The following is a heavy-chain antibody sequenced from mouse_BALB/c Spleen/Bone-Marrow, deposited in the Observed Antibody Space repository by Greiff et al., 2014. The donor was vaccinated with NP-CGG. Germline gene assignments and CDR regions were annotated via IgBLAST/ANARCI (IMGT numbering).Heavy chain of an antibody. CDR2: IYPGDGST. CDR1: GYTFTSYY. J-gene: IGHJ4*01. CDR3: ARQAMDY. V-gene: IGHV1S56*01. Sequence: VQLQESGPELVKPGASVKMSCKASGYTFTSYYIHWVKQRPGQGLEWIGWIYPGDGSTKYNEKFKGKTTLTADKSSSTAYMLLSSLTSEDSAIYFCARQAMDYWGQGTSVTVSS.